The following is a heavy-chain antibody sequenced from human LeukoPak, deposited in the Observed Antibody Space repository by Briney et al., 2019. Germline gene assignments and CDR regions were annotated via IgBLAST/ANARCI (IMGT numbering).Heavy chain of an antibody. J-gene: IGHJ4*02. CDR2: IWYDGSNK. V-gene: IGHV3-33*06. CDR3: AKQMRGSYFHYFDY. D-gene: IGHD1-26*01. Sequence: GGSLRLSCAASGFTFSSYGMHWVRQAPGKGLEWVAVIWYDGSNKYYADSVKGRFTISRDNSKNTLYLQMNSLRAEDTAVYYCAKQMRGSYFHYFDYWGQGTLVTVSS. CDR1: GFTFSSYG.